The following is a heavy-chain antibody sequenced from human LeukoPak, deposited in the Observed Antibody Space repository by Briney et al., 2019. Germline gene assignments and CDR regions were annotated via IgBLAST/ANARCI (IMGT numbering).Heavy chain of an antibody. J-gene: IGHJ6*03. CDR2: ISGTGSTT. V-gene: IGHV3-23*01. CDR3: AKKAAAGYYSYYIDV. Sequence: GGSLRLSCAASGFAFSSYAMSWVRQAPGTGHEWVSLISGTGSTTYYADSVKDRLTISRYNSKNTVYLRMNSLSVGDTAVYYCAKKAAAGYYSYYIDVWGKGTTGTVS. D-gene: IGHD6-13*01. CDR1: GFAFSSYA.